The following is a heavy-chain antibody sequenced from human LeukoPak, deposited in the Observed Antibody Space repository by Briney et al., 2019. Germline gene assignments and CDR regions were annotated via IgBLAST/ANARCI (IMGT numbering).Heavy chain of an antibody. D-gene: IGHD3-9*01. V-gene: IGHV1-18*01. Sequence: VKVSCKASGYTFTKYGISWVRQAPGQGLEWMGWISGYNDNTNYAQKLQGRVTMTTDTSTSTAYMELRSLRSDDTAVYYCARDGGQSYDILSGYYNNDWFDLWGQGTLVTVSS. J-gene: IGHJ5*02. CDR3: ARDGGQSYDILSGYYNNDWFDL. CDR1: GYTFTKYG. CDR2: ISGYNDNT.